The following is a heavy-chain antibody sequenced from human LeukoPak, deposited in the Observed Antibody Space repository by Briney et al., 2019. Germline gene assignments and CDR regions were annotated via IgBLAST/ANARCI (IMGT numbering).Heavy chain of an antibody. D-gene: IGHD6-13*01. J-gene: IGHJ4*02. Sequence: PSETLSLTXTVSGGSISSGSYYWSWIRQPAGKGLEWIGRIYTSGSTNYNPSLKSRVTISVDTSKNQFSLKLSSVTAADTAVYYCARVSSSWYGGLDYWGQGTLVTVSS. V-gene: IGHV4-61*02. CDR2: IYTSGST. CDR1: GGSISSGSYY. CDR3: ARVSSSWYGGLDY.